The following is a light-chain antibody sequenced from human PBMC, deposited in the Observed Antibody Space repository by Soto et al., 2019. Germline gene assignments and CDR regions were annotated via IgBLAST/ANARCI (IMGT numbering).Light chain of an antibody. CDR2: GAS. V-gene: IGKV3D-15*01. CDR3: QQSYSIPWT. J-gene: IGKJ1*01. Sequence: EIVMTQSPATLSVSPGERPTISCRASQSVSSNLAWYQQRNGQAPRILIYGASTRDTGIPDRFSGSGSGTDFTLTISSLQPEDFSTYYCQQSYSIPWTFGQGTKVDIK. CDR1: QSVSSN.